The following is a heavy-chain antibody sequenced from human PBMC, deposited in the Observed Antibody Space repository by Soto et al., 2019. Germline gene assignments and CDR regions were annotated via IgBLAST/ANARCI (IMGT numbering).Heavy chain of an antibody. CDR3: AGEARSTPPEVGCFHP. V-gene: IGHV1-69*05. CDR2: IIPIFGTA. J-gene: IGHJ5*02. D-gene: IGHD3-10*01. CDR1: GGTFSSYA. Sequence: QVQLVQSGAEVKKPGSSVKVSCKASGGTFSSYAISWVRQAPGQGLEWMGGIIPIFGTANYAQKFLGRFRINPDETTSKAHPELSSLRSEDTAVYYCAGEARSTPPEVGCFHPWGQGTLVTVSS.